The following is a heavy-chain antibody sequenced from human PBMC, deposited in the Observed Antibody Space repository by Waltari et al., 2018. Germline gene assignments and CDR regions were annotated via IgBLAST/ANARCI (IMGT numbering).Heavy chain of an antibody. Sequence: EVYLVESGGNLVQPGGSLRLSCAASGFTFSNYWMDWVRQAPGKGLELVANIKEDGSESHYVDSVQGRFTISRDNAQNLLSLQMDSLRAEDTAVYYCSVSLNDWGQGTLVTVSS. V-gene: IGHV3-7*01. CDR1: GFTFSNYW. CDR2: IKEDGSES. J-gene: IGHJ4*02. CDR3: SVSLND.